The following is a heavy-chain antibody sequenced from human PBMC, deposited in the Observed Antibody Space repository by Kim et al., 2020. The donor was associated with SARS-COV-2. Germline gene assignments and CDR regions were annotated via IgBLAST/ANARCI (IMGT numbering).Heavy chain of an antibody. J-gene: IGHJ4*02. D-gene: IGHD3-10*01. V-gene: IGHV1-3*01. Sequence: QKFQGRGTITRDTSASTAYMELSSLRSEDTAVYYCAREGRRFGELSVDYWGQGTLVTVSS. CDR3: AREGRRFGELSVDY.